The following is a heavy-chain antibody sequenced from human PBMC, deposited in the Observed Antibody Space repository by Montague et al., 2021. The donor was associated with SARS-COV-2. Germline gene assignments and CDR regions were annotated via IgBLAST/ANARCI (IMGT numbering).Heavy chain of an antibody. CDR1: GGSFSDYH. Sequence: SETLSLTCAVSGGSFSDYHCTWIRQSQGEGLERIGQINHGGSTKYNSSLKSRVNISIDTSKTQFSLKLTSVTAADTAVYYCAGGAPGYGGQGTLDTVSS. V-gene: IGHV4-34*01. J-gene: IGHJ4*02. CDR3: AGGAPGY. CDR2: INHGGST.